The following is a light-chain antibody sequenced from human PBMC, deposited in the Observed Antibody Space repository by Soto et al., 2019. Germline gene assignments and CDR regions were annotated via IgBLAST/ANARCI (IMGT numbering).Light chain of an antibody. CDR2: EVS. V-gene: IGLV2-23*02. J-gene: IGLJ1*01. CDR3: CSYAGSSTYYV. CDR1: SSDVGSYNL. Sequence: QSALTQPASVSGSPGQSITISCTGTSSDVGSYNLVSWYQQHPGKAPKLMIYEVSKRPSGVSNRFSGSKSGNTASLTISGLQAEDEAEYYCCSYAGSSTYYVFGTGTKLTVL.